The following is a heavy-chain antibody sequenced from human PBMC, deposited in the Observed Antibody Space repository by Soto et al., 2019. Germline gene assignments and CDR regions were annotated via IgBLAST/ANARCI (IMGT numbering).Heavy chain of an antibody. CDR2: IYPGDSDT. D-gene: IGHD3-3*01. CDR1: GYSFTSYW. Sequence: GESLKISCKGSGYSFTSYWIGLVRQMPGKGLEWRGIIYPGDSDTRYSPSFQGQVTISADKSISTAYLQWSSLKASDTAMYYCASRRFWSGYYWFDPWGQGTLVTVSS. J-gene: IGHJ5*02. CDR3: ASRRFWSGYYWFDP. V-gene: IGHV5-51*01.